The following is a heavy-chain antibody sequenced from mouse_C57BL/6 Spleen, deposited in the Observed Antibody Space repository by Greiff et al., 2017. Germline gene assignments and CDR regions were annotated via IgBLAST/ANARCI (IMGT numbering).Heavy chain of an antibody. CDR3: ARAPSLLGFDY. J-gene: IGHJ2*01. CDR1: GYTFTSYW. CDR2: IDPSDSET. V-gene: IGHV1-52*01. D-gene: IGHD2-1*01. Sequence: QVQLKQPGAELVRPGSSVKLSCKASGYTFTSYWMHWVKQRPIQGLEWIGNIDPSDSETHYNQKFKDKATLTVDKSSSTAYMQLSSLTSEDSAVYYCARAPSLLGFDYWGQGTTLTVSS.